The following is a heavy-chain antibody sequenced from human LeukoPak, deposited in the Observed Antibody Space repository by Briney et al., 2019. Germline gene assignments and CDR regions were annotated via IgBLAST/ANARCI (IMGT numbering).Heavy chain of an antibody. V-gene: IGHV3-66*04. Sequence: GGSLRLSCAASGFTVSSNYMSWVRQAPGKGLEWVSVIYSGGSTYYADSVKGRFTISRDNSKNTLYLQMNSLRAEDTAVYYCARHEQWPLYWYFDLWGRGTLVTVSS. CDR1: GFTVSSNY. CDR3: ARHEQWPLYWYFDL. D-gene: IGHD6-19*01. CDR2: IYSGGST. J-gene: IGHJ2*01.